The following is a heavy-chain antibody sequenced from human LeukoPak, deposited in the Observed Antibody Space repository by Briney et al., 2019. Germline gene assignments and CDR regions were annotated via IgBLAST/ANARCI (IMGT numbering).Heavy chain of an antibody. V-gene: IGHV1-18*01. J-gene: IGHJ5*02. CDR3: AKHSGSGSYDWRDWFDP. CDR1: GYTFTSYG. Sequence: ASVKVSCKASGYTFTSYGISWVRQAPGQGLEWMGWISAYNGSTNYAQRLQGRVTMTTDTSTSTAYMELRSLRSDDTAMYYCAKHSGSGSYDWRDWFDPWGQGTLVTVSS. D-gene: IGHD3-10*01. CDR2: ISAYNGST.